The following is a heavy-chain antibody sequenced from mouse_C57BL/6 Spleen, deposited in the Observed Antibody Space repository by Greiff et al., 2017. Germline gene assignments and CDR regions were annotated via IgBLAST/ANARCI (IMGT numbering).Heavy chain of an antibody. CDR3: ARQEELGRAWFAY. J-gene: IGHJ3*01. CDR2: ISSGGSYT. CDR1: GFTFSSYG. Sequence: EVQLVESGGDLVKPGGSLKLSCAASGFTFSSYGMSWVRQTPDKRLEWVATISSGGSYTYYPDSVKGRFTISRDNAKNTLYLQVSSLKSEDTAMYYWARQEELGRAWFAYWGQGTLVTVSA. D-gene: IGHD4-1*01. V-gene: IGHV5-6*01.